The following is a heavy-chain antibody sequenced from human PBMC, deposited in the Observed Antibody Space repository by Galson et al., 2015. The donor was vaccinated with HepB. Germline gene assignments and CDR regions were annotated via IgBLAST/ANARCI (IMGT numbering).Heavy chain of an antibody. CDR1: GFTFSDYY. V-gene: IGHV3-11*06. CDR2: ISSSSSYT. J-gene: IGHJ4*02. Sequence: SLRLSCAASGFTFSDYYMSWIRQAPGKGLEWVSYISSSSSYTNYADSVKGRFTISRDNAKNSLYLQMNSLRAEDTAVYYCARATDRSVIPYFDYWGQGTLVTVSS. D-gene: IGHD3-22*01. CDR3: ARATDRSVIPYFDY.